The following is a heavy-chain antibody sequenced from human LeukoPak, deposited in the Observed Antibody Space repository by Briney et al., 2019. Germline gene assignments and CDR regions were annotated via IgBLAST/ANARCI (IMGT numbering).Heavy chain of an antibody. Sequence: GGSLRLSCAASGFTFSSYGMHWVRQAPGKGLEWVAFIRYGGSNKYYADSVKGRFTISRDNSKNTPYLQMNSLRAEDKAVYYCAKDGRYCSSTSCYLYYYYYYYMDVWGKGTTVTVSS. CDR1: GFTFSSYG. CDR3: AKDGRYCSSTSCYLYYYYYYYMDV. J-gene: IGHJ6*03. D-gene: IGHD2-2*01. CDR2: IRYGGSNK. V-gene: IGHV3-30*02.